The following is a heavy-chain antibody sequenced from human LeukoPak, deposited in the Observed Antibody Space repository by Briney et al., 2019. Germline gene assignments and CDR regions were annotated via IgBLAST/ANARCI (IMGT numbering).Heavy chain of an antibody. D-gene: IGHD2-21*02. Sequence: SETLSLTCAVHGGSFSGYYWTSIRQPPGKGLEWIEEINHSGGTNYNPSLKSRVTISVDTSKNQFSLKLSSVTAADTAVYYCARGHPLLDYWGQGTLVTVSS. CDR2: INHSGGT. CDR1: GGSFSGYY. CDR3: ARGHPLLDY. V-gene: IGHV4-34*01. J-gene: IGHJ4*02.